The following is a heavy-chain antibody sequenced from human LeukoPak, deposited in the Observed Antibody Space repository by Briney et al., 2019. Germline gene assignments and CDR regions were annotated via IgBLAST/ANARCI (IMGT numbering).Heavy chain of an antibody. V-gene: IGHV3-7*01. CDR3: ARDLYSPNDFDY. CDR1: GFTLSSYW. D-gene: IGHD3-16*01. J-gene: IGHJ4*02. CDR2: IKQDGTEK. Sequence: PGGSLRLSCAASGFTLSSYWMSWVRQAPGKGLEWVANIKQDGTEKYYVDSVKGRFTISRDNAKNSLYLQMNSLRAEDTAVYYCARDLYSPNDFDYWGQGTLVTVSS.